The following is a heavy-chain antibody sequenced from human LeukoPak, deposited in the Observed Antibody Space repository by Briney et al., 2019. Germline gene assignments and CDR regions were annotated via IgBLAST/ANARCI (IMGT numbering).Heavy chain of an antibody. CDR1: GGSISSYY. D-gene: IGHD4-11*01. CDR2: IYYSGST. CDR3: ARVLQPYYYYMDV. J-gene: IGHJ6*03. V-gene: IGHV4-59*01. Sequence: PSETLSLTCTVSGGSISSYYWSWIRQPPGKGLEWIGYIYYSGSTNYNPSLKSRVTISVDTSKNQFSLKLSSVTAADTAVYYCARVLQPYYYYMDVLGKGTTVTVSS.